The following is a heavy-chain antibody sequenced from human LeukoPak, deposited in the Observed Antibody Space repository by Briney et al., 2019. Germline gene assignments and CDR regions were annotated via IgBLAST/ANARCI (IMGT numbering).Heavy chain of an antibody. CDR3: AREDGSGSYGRGFDY. J-gene: IGHJ4*02. Sequence: PGGSLRLSCAASGFTFSSYGMSWVRQAPGKGLEWVSAISGSGGSTYYADSVKGRFTISRDNSKNTLYLQMNSLRAEDTAVYYCAREDGSGSYGRGFDYWGQGTLVTVSS. D-gene: IGHD3-10*01. CDR2: ISGSGGST. V-gene: IGHV3-23*01. CDR1: GFTFSSYG.